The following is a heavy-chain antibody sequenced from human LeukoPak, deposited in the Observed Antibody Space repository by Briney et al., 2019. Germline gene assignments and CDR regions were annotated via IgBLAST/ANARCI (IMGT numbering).Heavy chain of an antibody. V-gene: IGHV4-59*01. CDR1: GGSISSYY. D-gene: IGHD4-23*01. J-gene: IGHJ4*02. CDR2: IYDSGST. Sequence: SETLSLTCTVSGGSISSYYWSWIRHPPGKGLEWIGYIYDSGSTSYNPSLKSRVTISVDTSKNQFSLKLSSVTAADTAVYYCARSWELYYFDYWGQGTLVTVSS. CDR3: ARSWELYYFDY.